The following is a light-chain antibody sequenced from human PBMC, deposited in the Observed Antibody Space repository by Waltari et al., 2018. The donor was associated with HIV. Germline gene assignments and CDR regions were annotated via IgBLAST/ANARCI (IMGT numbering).Light chain of an antibody. CDR2: DAS. CDR3: QQHSTWPLIT. CDR1: LSVVDY. V-gene: IGKV3-11*01. J-gene: IGKJ3*01. Sequence: EIVLTQSPATLSLSQGERATLTCRASLSVVDYLACSQHKPGQSPRLLIYDASKRASGIPPRFGGSGSGTDFTLTISSLDPEDFAVYYCQQHSTWPLITFGPGTTVDVK.